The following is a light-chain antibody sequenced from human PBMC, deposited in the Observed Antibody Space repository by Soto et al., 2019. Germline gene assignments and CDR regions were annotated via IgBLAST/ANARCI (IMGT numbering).Light chain of an antibody. CDR3: QQYKSYPWT. CDR1: QNINNW. V-gene: IGKV1-5*03. Sequence: DIQMTQSPSTLSASVGDRVTITCRASQNINNWLAWYQQKPGIGPKVLISQASTLESGAPSRFSGSGSGTQFTLTISSLQPDDFATYYCQQYKSYPWTFGQGTKVEIK. CDR2: QAS. J-gene: IGKJ1*01.